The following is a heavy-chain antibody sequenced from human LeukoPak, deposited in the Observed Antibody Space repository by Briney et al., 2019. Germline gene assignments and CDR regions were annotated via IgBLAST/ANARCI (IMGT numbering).Heavy chain of an antibody. J-gene: IGHJ5*02. CDR3: ARDGRYFDWLHPWGWFDP. CDR1: GGSISSGSYY. D-gene: IGHD3-9*01. CDR2: IYYSGST. Sequence: PSETLSLTCTVSGGSISSGSYYWSWIRQPPGKGLEWIGYIYYSGSTNYNPSLKSRVTISVDTSKNQFSLKLSSVTAADTAVYYCARDGRYFDWLHPWGWFDPWGQGTLVTVSS. V-gene: IGHV4-61*01.